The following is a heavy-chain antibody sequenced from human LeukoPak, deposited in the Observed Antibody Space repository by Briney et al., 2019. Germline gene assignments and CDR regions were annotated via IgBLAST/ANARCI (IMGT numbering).Heavy chain of an antibody. CDR1: GFTFSNYA. CDR2: ISGSGGST. D-gene: IGHD3-22*01. CDR3: AKYGDESSGYYSD. J-gene: IGHJ4*02. V-gene: IGHV3-23*01. Sequence: GGSLRLSCAASGFTFSNYAMSWVRQAPGKGLEWVSAISGSGGSTYYADSVKGRFTIPRDNSKNTLYLQMNSLRAEDTAVYYCAKYGDESSGYYSDGGQGPLVTVSS.